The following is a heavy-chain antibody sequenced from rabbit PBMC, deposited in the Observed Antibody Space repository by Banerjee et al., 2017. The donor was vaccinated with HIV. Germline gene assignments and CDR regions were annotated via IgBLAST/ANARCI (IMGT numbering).Heavy chain of an antibody. CDR3: ARDDITSNSRFYFAL. Sequence: QSLEESGGDLVKPGASLTLTCTASGFSFSSSYYMCWVRQAPGKGLELIACIVTGSSGTTYYASWAKGRFTISRSTSLNTVDLKMTSLTAADTATYFCARDDITSNSRFYFALRGQGTLVTVS. CDR2: IVTGSSGTT. V-gene: IGHV1S40*01. CDR1: GFSFSSSYY. D-gene: IGHD1-1*01. J-gene: IGHJ3*01.